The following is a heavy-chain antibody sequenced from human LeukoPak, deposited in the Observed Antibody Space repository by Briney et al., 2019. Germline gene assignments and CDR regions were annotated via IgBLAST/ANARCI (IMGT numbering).Heavy chain of an antibody. CDR1: GFTVSSNY. CDR2: IYSGGST. J-gene: IGHJ4*02. Sequence: GGSLRLSCAASGFTVSSNYMSWVRQAPGKGLEWVSVIYSGGSTYYADSVKGRFTISRDNSKNTLYLQMNSLRAEDTAVYYCARDPMYSGYWHDYWGQGTLVTVSS. D-gene: IGHD5-12*01. CDR3: ARDPMYSGYWHDY. V-gene: IGHV3-66*01.